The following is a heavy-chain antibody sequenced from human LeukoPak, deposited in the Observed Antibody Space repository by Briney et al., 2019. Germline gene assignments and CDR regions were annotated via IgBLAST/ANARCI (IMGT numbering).Heavy chain of an antibody. CDR1: GGTFSSYA. CDR2: IIPIFGTA. J-gene: IGHJ5*02. D-gene: IGHD3-9*01. V-gene: IGHV1-69*13. Sequence: SVKVSCKASGGTFSSYAISWVRQAPGQGLEWMGGIIPIFGTANYAQKFQGRVTITADESTSTAYMELSSLRSEDTAVYYCARRPGYYSYWFDPWGQGTLVTVSS. CDR3: ARRPGYYSYWFDP.